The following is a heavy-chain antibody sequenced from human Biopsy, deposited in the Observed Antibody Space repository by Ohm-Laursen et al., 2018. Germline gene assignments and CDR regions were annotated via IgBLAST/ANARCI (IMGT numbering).Heavy chain of an antibody. D-gene: IGHD5/OR15-5a*01. CDR1: RFTFSTYG. CDR2: ISYDQITK. V-gene: IGHV3-30*18. CDR3: AKDLSVYYYYGIDV. J-gene: IGHJ6*02. Sequence: SLRLSSTASRFTFSTYGMHWVRQAPGKGLEWVAVISYDQITKHYADSVRGRFTISRDNSKNTLYLQVNSLRAEDTAVYYCAKDLSVYYYYGIDVWGQGITVTVSS.